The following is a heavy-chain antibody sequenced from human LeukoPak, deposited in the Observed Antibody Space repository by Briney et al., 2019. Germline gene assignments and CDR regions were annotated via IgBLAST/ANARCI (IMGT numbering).Heavy chain of an antibody. J-gene: IGHJ5*02. Sequence: SETLSLTCTVSGGSISSSRYYSRWLRQPPGKGLEWIGSIYYSGSTYYNPSLKSRVTISVDTSKNQFSLKLSSVTAADTAVYYCARLLSGENWFDPWGQGTLVTVSS. CDR2: IYYSGST. CDR3: ARLLSGENWFDP. V-gene: IGHV4-39*01. D-gene: IGHD2-21*01. CDR1: GGSISSSRYY.